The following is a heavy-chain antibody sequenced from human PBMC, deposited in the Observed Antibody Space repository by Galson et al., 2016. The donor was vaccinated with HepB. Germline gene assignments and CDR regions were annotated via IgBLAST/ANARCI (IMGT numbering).Heavy chain of an antibody. D-gene: IGHD4-11*01. CDR1: GYSFTNYW. V-gene: IGHV5-51*01. J-gene: IGHJ3*02. Sequence: QSGAEVKKPGESLKISCKGSGYSFTNYWIAWVRQMPGKGLEWMGIIFPSDSDTRYSPSFQGQVTISADKSISIAYLQWSSLKASDTAIYYCARPDYSDYERAFDIWGQGTMVTVSS. CDR2: IFPSDSDT. CDR3: ARPDYSDYERAFDI.